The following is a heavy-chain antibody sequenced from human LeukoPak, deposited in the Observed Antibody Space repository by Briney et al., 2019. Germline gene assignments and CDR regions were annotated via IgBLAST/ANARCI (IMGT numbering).Heavy chain of an antibody. CDR3: AKETSMIVVVITTDWYFDL. Sequence: GGSLRLSCAASGFTFSSYAMSWVRQAPGKGLEWVSAISGSGGSTYYADSAKGRFTISRDNSKNTLYLQMNSLRAEDTAVYYCAKETSMIVVVITTDWYFDLWGRGTLVTVSS. J-gene: IGHJ2*01. V-gene: IGHV3-23*01. CDR2: ISGSGGST. D-gene: IGHD3-22*01. CDR1: GFTFSSYA.